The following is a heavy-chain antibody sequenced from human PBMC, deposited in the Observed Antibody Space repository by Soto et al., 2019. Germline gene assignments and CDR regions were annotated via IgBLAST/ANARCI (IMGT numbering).Heavy chain of an antibody. Sequence: SETLSLTCAVYGGSFSCYYWSWIRQPPGKGLEWIGEINHSGSTNYNPSLKSRVTISVDTSKNQFSLKLSSVTAADTAVYYCARGRSXLRYFDWLPAEDNWFDPWGQGTLVTVSS. CDR1: GGSFSCYY. D-gene: IGHD3-9*01. CDR2: INHSGST. V-gene: IGHV4-34*01. CDR3: ARGRSXLRYFDWLPAEDNWFDP. J-gene: IGHJ5*02.